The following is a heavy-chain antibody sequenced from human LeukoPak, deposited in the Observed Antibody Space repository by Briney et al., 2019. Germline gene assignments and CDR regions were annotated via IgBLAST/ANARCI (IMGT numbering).Heavy chain of an antibody. Sequence: GGSLRPSCAASGFTVSSNFMTWVRQAPGQGLEWVSVIYSGGSTYYADSVKDRFTTSRDNSKNMLYLQMNSLRAEDTAVYYCARGGDSLHYWGQGTLVTVSS. CDR3: ARGGDSLHY. V-gene: IGHV3-66*01. CDR2: IYSGGST. CDR1: GFTVSSNF. D-gene: IGHD3-10*01. J-gene: IGHJ4*02.